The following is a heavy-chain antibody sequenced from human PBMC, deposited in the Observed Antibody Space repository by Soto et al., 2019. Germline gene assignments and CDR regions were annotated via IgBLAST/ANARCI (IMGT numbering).Heavy chain of an antibody. CDR3: AKDRGIAAAGRESDY. Sequence: GGSLRLSCAASGFTFSSYGMHWVRQAPGKGLEWVAVISYDGRNKYYADSVKGRFTISRDNSKNTLYLQMNSLRAEDTAVYYCAKDRGIAAAGRESDYWGQGTLVTVSS. V-gene: IGHV3-30*18. D-gene: IGHD6-13*01. J-gene: IGHJ4*02. CDR1: GFTFSSYG. CDR2: ISYDGRNK.